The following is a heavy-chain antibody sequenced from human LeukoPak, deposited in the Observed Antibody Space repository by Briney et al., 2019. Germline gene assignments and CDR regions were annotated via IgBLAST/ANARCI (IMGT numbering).Heavy chain of an antibody. V-gene: IGHV6-1*01. CDR2: TYYRSKWYN. CDR3: AREQIEWLQIELYYYYYMDV. Sequence: SQTLSLTCDISGDSVSSNSAAWNWIRQSPSRGLEWLGRTYYRSKWYNDYAVSVRSRITINPDTSKNQFSLQLNSVTPEDTAVYYCAREQIEWLQIELYYYYYMDVWGKGTTVTVSS. J-gene: IGHJ6*03. CDR1: GDSVSSNSAA. D-gene: IGHD5-12*01.